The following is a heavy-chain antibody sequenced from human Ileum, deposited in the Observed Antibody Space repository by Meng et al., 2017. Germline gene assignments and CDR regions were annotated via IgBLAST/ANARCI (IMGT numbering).Heavy chain of an antibody. V-gene: IGHV4-31*03. J-gene: IGHJ5*02. CDR1: GGSISSGGYY. D-gene: IGHD3/OR15-3a*01. CDR2: IFYSGST. CDR3: ARVRRGLGLRFDP. Sequence: VQLPESGPGLMKPSQTLSLTCTVSGGSISSGGYYWGWIRQHPGKGLEWIGYIFYSGSTYYNSSLKSRINISVDTSKNQFSLKVSSVTAADTAVYYCARVRRGLGLRFDPWGQGTLVTVSS.